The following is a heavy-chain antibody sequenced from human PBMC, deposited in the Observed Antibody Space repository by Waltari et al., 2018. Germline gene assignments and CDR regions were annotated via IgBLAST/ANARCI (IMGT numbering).Heavy chain of an antibody. V-gene: IGHV3-7*02. CDR2: IKQDGSDK. D-gene: IGHD6-19*01. J-gene: IGHJ4*02. CDR3: ASVRSGWDF. Sequence: EVQLVESGGGLVHPGGSLRLSCAAPGFGFSSDWMSWVRQAPGKGLEWVASIKQDGSDKHYMDSVRGRFTISRDNAKKSLYLEMNRLIDDDTAVYYCASVRSGWDFWGQGTLVTVSS. CDR1: GFGFSSDW.